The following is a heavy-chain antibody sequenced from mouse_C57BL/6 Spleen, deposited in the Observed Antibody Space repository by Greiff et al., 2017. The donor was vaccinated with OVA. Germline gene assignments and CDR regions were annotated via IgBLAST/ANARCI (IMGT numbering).Heavy chain of an antibody. CDR3: TKGAYYSNYDAMDY. CDR1: RYTFTDYE. D-gene: IGHD2-5*01. J-gene: IGHJ4*01. Sequence: QVQLKQSGAELVRPGASVTLSCKASRYTFTDYEMHWVKQTPVHGLEWIGAIDPETGGNAYNQKFKGKAILTADKSSSTAYMELRSLTSEDSAVYYCTKGAYYSNYDAMDYWGQGTSVTVSS. CDR2: IDPETGGN. V-gene: IGHV1-15*01.